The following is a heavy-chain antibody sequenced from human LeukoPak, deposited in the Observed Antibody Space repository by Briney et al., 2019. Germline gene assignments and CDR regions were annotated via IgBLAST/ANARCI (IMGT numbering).Heavy chain of an antibody. CDR3: PTRGKYYFDY. CDR1: GFTLSNYA. Sequence: PGGSLRLSCVASGFTLSNYAMSLVRQAPGKGREWVSGISDGGGGTYYADSVKRRCTISRDNSKNTLYLLMNSLRAGHPPIFYCPTRGKYYFDYWGQGTLVPVSP. J-gene: IGHJ4*02. V-gene: IGHV3-23*01. D-gene: IGHD3-10*01. CDR2: ISDGGGGT.